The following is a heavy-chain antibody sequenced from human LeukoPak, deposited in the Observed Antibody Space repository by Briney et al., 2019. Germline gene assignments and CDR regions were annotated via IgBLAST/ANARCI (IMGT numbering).Heavy chain of an antibody. CDR3: ARDGRYSGTYLDY. Sequence: ASVKVSCTTSGYIFNNYGVSWVRQAPGQGLEWLGWISGHTANTKYAETVQARVTMITDTSTTTVYMEMRSLRSDDTAVYFCARDGRYSGTYLDYWGQGTLVTVSS. CDR2: ISGHTANT. D-gene: IGHD1-26*01. CDR1: GYIFNNYG. J-gene: IGHJ4*02. V-gene: IGHV1-18*01.